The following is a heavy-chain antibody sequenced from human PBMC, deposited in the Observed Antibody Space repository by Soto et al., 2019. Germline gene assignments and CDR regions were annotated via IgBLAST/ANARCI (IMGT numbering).Heavy chain of an antibody. CDR2: INHSGST. CDR1: GVSFSSYY. Sequence: SETLSLTCAVYGVSFSSYYSIWIRQPPGKGLEWIGEINHSGSTNYNPSLKSRVTISVATSKNQFSLKLSSVTAADTAVYYCARGTTYYYGSGSYLDYWGQGTLVTVSS. J-gene: IGHJ4*02. CDR3: ARGTTYYYGSGSYLDY. V-gene: IGHV4-34*01. D-gene: IGHD3-10*01.